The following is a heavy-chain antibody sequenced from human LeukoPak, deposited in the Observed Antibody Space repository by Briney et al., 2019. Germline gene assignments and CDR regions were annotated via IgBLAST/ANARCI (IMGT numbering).Heavy chain of an antibody. CDR3: ARGKWGLPFDY. J-gene: IGHJ4*02. Sequence: GGSLRLSCAASGFTFSSHWMHWVRQAPGKGLVWVSRINSDGSSISYADSVKGRFTISRDNAKNTLYLQMNSLRAEDTAVYYCARGKWGLPFDYWGQGTLVAVSS. D-gene: IGHD3-22*01. CDR1: GFTFSSHW. V-gene: IGHV3-74*01. CDR2: INSDGSSI.